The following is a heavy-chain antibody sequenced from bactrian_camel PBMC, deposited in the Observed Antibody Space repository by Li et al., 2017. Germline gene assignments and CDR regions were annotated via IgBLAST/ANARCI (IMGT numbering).Heavy chain of an antibody. D-gene: IGHD7*01. Sequence: VQLVESGGGLVQPGGSLRLSCAASGFTFSTYAMSWVRQAAGKGLEWVSTITTGGSTYYADSVKGRFTNSRDNAKNTAYLQMNSLKSEDTALYYCATGSASSGPWTFGYWGQGTQVTVS. CDR3: ATGSASSGPWTFGY. J-gene: IGHJ6*01. V-gene: IGHV3S40*01. CDR2: ITTGGST. CDR1: GFTFSTYA.